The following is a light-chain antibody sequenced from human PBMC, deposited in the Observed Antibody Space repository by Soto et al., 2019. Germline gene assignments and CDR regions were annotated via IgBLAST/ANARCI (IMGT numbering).Light chain of an antibody. J-gene: IGKJ2*01. Sequence: DIQMTQSPSTLSASVGDRVTITCRASQSISSWLAWYQQKPGKAPRLLIYKASSLESGVPSRFSGSGSGTEFTLTISSLQPDDFATYYCQQYNSYPYTFGQGTKLEIK. CDR1: QSISSW. CDR3: QQYNSYPYT. V-gene: IGKV1-5*03. CDR2: KAS.